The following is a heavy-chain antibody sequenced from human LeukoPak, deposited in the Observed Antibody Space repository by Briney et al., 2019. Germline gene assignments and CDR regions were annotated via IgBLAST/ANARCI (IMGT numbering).Heavy chain of an antibody. V-gene: IGHV3-23*01. J-gene: IGHJ6*03. CDR1: GFTFSSYA. CDR3: ARVKREYYYYYMDV. Sequence: GGSLRLSCGASGFTFSSYAMNWVRQAPGKGLEWVSGIRGSDGTTYYADSVKGRFTISRDNSKNTLYLQMNSLRADDTALYHCARVKREYYYYYMDVWGKGTTVTVSS. D-gene: IGHD1-26*01. CDR2: IRGSDGTT.